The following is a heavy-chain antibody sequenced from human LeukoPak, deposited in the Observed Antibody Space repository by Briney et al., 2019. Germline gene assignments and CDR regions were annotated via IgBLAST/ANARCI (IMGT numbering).Heavy chain of an antibody. CDR2: IHSDGGST. V-gene: IGHV3-74*01. J-gene: IGHJ5*02. Sequence: GGSLRLSCAASGFTFSTYWMHWVRQAPGKGLVWVSRIHSDGGSTSYADSVKGRFTISRDNSKNTLYLQMNSLRAEDTAVYYCAREAPGIAASNNWFDPWGQGTLVTVSS. D-gene: IGHD6-13*01. CDR1: GFTFSTYW. CDR3: AREAPGIAASNNWFDP.